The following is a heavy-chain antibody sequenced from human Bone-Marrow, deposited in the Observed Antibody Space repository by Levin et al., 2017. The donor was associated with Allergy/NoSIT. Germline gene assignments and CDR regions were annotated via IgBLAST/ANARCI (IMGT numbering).Heavy chain of an antibody. D-gene: IGHD3-10*01. Sequence: SVKVSCKASGGTFSNYAFTWVRQAPGQGLEWVGRIIPIFGTANYPQTFQGRVTITADESTSIAYMELSSLTSVARAWYYCAIEPNYGSGSHYNIDAFDIWGQGTMVTVSS. CDR3: AIEPNYGSGSHYNIDAFDI. J-gene: IGHJ3*02. V-gene: IGHV1-69*13. CDR2: IIPIFGTA. CDR1: GGTFSNYA.